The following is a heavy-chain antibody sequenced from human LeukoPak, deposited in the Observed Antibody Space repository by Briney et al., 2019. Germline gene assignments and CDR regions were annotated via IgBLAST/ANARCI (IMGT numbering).Heavy chain of an antibody. J-gene: IGHJ4*02. Sequence: GGSLRLSCAASGFTFSSYGMHWVRQAPGKGLEWVAVISYDGSNKYYADSVKGRFTISRDNSKNTLYLQMNSLRAEDTAVYYCAKAAILTRTYYFDYWGQGTLATVSS. CDR3: AKAAILTRTYYFDY. CDR2: ISYDGSNK. CDR1: GFTFSSYG. D-gene: IGHD3-9*01. V-gene: IGHV3-30*18.